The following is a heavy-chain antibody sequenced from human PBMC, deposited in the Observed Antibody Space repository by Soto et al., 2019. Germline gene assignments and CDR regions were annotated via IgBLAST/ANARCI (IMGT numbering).Heavy chain of an antibody. D-gene: IGHD6-19*01. Sequence: SETLSLTCTVSGGSISSSSYYWGWIRQPPGKGLEWIGSIYYSGSTYYNPSLKSRVTISVDTSKNQFSLKLSSVTAADTAVYYCARLGKHLFSGPTNPHFDYWGQGTLVTVSS. CDR2: IYYSGST. V-gene: IGHV4-39*01. J-gene: IGHJ4*02. CDR3: ARLGKHLFSGPTNPHFDY. CDR1: GGSISSSSYY.